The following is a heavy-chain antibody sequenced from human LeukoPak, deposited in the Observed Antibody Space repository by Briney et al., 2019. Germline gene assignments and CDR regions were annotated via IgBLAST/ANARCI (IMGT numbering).Heavy chain of an antibody. CDR2: INHSGST. CDR3: ARGLILYGDGSCITGDAFDI. J-gene: IGHJ3*02. Sequence: SETLSLTCAVYGGSFGGYYWNWIRQPPGKGLEWIGEINHSGSTNHNPSLKSRVTISVDTSKNQFSLKLSSVTAADTAVYYCARGLILYGDGSCITGDAFDIWGQGTMVTVSS. CDR1: GGSFGGYY. V-gene: IGHV4-34*01. D-gene: IGHD4-17*01.